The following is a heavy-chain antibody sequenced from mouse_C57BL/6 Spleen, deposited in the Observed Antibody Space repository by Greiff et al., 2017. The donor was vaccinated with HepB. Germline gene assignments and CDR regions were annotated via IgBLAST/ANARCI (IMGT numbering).Heavy chain of an antibody. CDR2: IYPRDGST. CDR3: ATHSDWNRYYAMYY. Sequence: QVQLQQSDAELVKPGASVKISCKVSGYTFTDHTIHWMKQRPEQGLEWIGYIYPRDGSTKYNEKFKGKATLTADKSSSTAYMQLNSLPSEDSAVYFCATHSDWNRYYAMYYWGQGTSVTVSS. D-gene: IGHD2-4*01. V-gene: IGHV1-78*01. CDR1: GYTFTDHT. J-gene: IGHJ4*01.